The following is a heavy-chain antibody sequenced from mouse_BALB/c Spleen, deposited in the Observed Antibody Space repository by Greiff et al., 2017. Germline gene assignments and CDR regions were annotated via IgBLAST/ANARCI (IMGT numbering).Heavy chain of an antibody. J-gene: IGHJ3*01. V-gene: IGHV1-54*01. Sequence: VQLQHSGAELVRPGTSVKVSCKASGYAFTNYLIEWVKQRPGQGLEWIGVINPGSGGTNYNEKFKGKATLTADKSSSTAYMQLSSLTSDDSAVYFCARRSSGSWFAYWGQGTLVTVSA. D-gene: IGHD3-1*01. CDR3: ARRSSGSWFAY. CDR1: GYAFTNYL. CDR2: INPGSGGT.